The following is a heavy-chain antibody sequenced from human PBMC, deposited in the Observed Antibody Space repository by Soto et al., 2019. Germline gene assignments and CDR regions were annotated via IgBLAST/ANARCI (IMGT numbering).Heavy chain of an antibody. CDR1: GGSISSYY. V-gene: IGHV4-59*08. CDR2: IYYSGST. CDR3: ARHLYDFWSGPSPYYMDV. J-gene: IGHJ6*03. Sequence: ETLSLTCTVSGGSISSYYWSWIRQPPGKGLEWIGYIYYSGSTNYNPSLKSRVTISVDTSKNQFSLKLSSVTAADTAVYYCARHLYDFWSGPSPYYMDVWGKGTTVTVSS. D-gene: IGHD3-3*01.